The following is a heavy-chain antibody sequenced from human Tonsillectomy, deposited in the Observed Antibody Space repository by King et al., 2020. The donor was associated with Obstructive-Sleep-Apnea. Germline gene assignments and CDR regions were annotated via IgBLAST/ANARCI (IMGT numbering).Heavy chain of an antibody. CDR1: GFSLSTSGVS. CDR2: IYWDDDK. Sequence: ITLKESGPTLVKPTQTLTLTCTFSGFSLSTSGVSVGWIRQPPGKALEWLTLIYWDDDKRYSPSLKSRITVTKDTSNNQVVLTMTNMDPVDTATYSCAHGLVWFGELTAFDIWGQGTMVTVSS. V-gene: IGHV2-5*02. J-gene: IGHJ3*02. D-gene: IGHD3-10*01. CDR3: AHGLVWFGELTAFDI.